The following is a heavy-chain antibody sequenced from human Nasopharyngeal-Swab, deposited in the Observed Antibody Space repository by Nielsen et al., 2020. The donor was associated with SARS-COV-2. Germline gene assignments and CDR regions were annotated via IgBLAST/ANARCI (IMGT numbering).Heavy chain of an antibody. CDR2: ISGSGGST. V-gene: IGHV3-23*01. J-gene: IGHJ4*02. D-gene: IGHD5-12*01. CDR3: AKDPVGYVPLYYFDY. Sequence: WIRQPPGKGLEWVSAISGSGGSTYYADSVKGRFTISRDNSKNTLYLQMNSLRAEDTAVYYCAKDPVGYVPLYYFDYWGQGTLVTVSS.